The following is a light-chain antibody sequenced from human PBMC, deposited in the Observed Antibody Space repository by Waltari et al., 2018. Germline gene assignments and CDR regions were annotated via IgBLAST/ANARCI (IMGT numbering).Light chain of an antibody. V-gene: IGKV1-5*03. CDR3: QQYSSYPFT. J-gene: IGKJ3*01. CDR1: QSIGIW. Sequence: DIQMTQSPSTLSASVGDRVSITCLASQSIGIWLAWYQQKPGKAPKLLIYKASNLESGVPSRFSGSGSGTELALTISSLQPEDFATYFCQQYSSYPFTFGPGTKVDVK. CDR2: KAS.